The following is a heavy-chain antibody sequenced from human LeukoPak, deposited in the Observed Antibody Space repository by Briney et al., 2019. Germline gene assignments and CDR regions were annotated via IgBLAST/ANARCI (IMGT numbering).Heavy chain of an antibody. Sequence: GGSLRLSCAASGFTFSAYSMNWVRQAPGKGLEWVSYISYSSSAIYYADSVKGRFTISRDNAKNSLYLRMNSLRAEDTAVYYCAKSLVADQGLFDYWGQGTLVTVSS. J-gene: IGHJ4*02. CDR1: GFTFSAYS. V-gene: IGHV3-48*01. CDR2: ISYSSSAI. CDR3: AKSLVADQGLFDY. D-gene: IGHD2-2*01.